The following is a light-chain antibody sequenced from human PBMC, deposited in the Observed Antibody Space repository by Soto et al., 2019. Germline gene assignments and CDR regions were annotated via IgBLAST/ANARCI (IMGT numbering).Light chain of an antibody. V-gene: IGLV2-14*01. J-gene: IGLJ3*02. CDR1: NTDVGGYNY. Sequence: QSALTQPASVSGSPGQSITVSCTGTNTDVGGYNYVSWYQHRPGKAPRLMIYEVRNRLSGVSNRFSGSKSGNTASLTISGLQSEDEADYSCTSDTPAGALVFGSGTKLTVL. CDR2: EVR. CDR3: TSDTPAGALV.